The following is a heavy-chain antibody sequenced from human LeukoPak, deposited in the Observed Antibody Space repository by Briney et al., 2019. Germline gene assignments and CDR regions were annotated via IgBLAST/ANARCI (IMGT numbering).Heavy chain of an antibody. V-gene: IGHV3-66*01. Sequence: GGSLRLSCAASGFTVSSNAISWVRQVPGKGLEWVSVIYSGGTTYYADSVKGRFTISRDNSKNTLYLQMNSLTAEDTAVYYCARGQEKDDYGSDYWGQGTLVTVSS. D-gene: IGHD3-10*01. CDR2: IYSGGTT. J-gene: IGHJ4*02. CDR1: GFTVSSNA. CDR3: ARGQEKDDYGSDY.